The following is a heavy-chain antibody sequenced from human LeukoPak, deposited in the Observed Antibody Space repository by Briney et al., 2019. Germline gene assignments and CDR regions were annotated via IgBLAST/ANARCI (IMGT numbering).Heavy chain of an antibody. CDR2: IYYTGST. CDR3: ARGSSYFRPEYFQY. D-gene: IGHD6-13*01. V-gene: IGHV4-59*01. Sequence: SETLSLTCTVSGGSISSYYWSWIRQPPGKGLDWIGYIYYTGSTNYNPSLKSRLTISVDTSKNQFSLKLSSVTAADTAVYYCARGSSYFRPEYFQYWGQGTLVTVSS. J-gene: IGHJ1*01. CDR1: GGSISSYY.